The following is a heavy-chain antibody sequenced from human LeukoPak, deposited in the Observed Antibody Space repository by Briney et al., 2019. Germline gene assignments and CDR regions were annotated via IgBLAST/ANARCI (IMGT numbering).Heavy chain of an antibody. J-gene: IGHJ5*02. D-gene: IGHD6-19*01. CDR1: GYTFNIYG. V-gene: IGHV1-18*01. CDR2: IYAYNGNI. Sequence: VAAVKVSCKASGYTFNIYGINWVRPTLGPGGEWMGWIYAYNGNINYAQNFQGRITLTTDTTTSTAYIDKTRLRFDNTAVYYCARDGRQWVPLNRFDPWGQGTLVIVSS. CDR3: ARDGRQWVPLNRFDP.